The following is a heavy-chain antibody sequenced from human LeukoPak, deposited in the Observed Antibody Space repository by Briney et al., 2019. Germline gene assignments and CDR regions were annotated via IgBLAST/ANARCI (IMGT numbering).Heavy chain of an antibody. CDR2: IKQDGGQI. D-gene: IGHD4-17*01. CDR3: ARLGARQMLEY. CDR1: EFTFSSYW. V-gene: IGHV3-7*01. J-gene: IGHJ4*02. Sequence: RGSLRLSCAASEFTFSSYWMSWVRQAPGKGLEWVANIKQDGGQIYYLESVKGRFTVSRDNAKNSLYLQMNSLRAEDTAVYCCARLGARQMLEYWGQGALVTVSS.